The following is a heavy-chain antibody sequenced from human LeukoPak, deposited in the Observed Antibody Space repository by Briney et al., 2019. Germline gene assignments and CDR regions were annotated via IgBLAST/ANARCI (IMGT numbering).Heavy chain of an antibody. Sequence: GGSLRLSCAASGFTFNDYAMHWVRQAPGKGLEGVSGLNWNSGGIDYADSVKGRFTISRDNAKGSLYLQMNSLRTEDTAVYYCARHFCSSTSCSNWGQGTLVTVSS. J-gene: IGHJ4*02. CDR1: GFTFNDYA. D-gene: IGHD2-2*01. CDR2: LNWNSGGI. V-gene: IGHV3-9*01. CDR3: ARHFCSSTSCSN.